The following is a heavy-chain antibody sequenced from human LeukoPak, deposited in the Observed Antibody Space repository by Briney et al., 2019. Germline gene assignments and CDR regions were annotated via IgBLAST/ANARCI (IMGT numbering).Heavy chain of an antibody. CDR3: ARGLGTKRPITMVRGVIVPPDY. CDR2: TYYRSKWYT. D-gene: IGHD3-10*01. V-gene: IGHV6-1*01. CDR1: GDSVSNNNAA. J-gene: IGHJ4*02. Sequence: SQTLSLTCAISGDSVSNNNAAWNWIRQSPSRGLEWLGRTYYRSKWYTDYAVSVSSRITINPDASKNQFSLQLNSVTPDDTAVYYCARGLGTKRPITMVRGVIVPPDYWGQGTLVTVSS.